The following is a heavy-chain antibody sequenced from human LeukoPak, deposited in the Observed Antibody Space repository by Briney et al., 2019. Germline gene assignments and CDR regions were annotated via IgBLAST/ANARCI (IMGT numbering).Heavy chain of an antibody. CDR3: ARDCSSTSCY. Sequence: GGSLRLSCAASGFTVSSNYMSWVRQAPGKGLEWVSVIYSGGSTYYADSVKGRFTISRDNAKNSLYLQMNSLRAEDTAVYYCARDCSSTSCYWGQGTLVTVSS. V-gene: IGHV3-53*01. CDR2: IYSGGST. CDR1: GFTVSSNY. D-gene: IGHD2-2*01. J-gene: IGHJ4*02.